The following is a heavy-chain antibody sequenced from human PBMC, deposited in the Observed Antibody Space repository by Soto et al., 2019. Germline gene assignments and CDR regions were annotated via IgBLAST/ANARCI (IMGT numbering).Heavy chain of an antibody. CDR3: AQVMITFGGVIVTNWFDP. D-gene: IGHD3-16*02. CDR1: GGSISSSSYY. J-gene: IGHJ5*02. Sequence: QLQLQESGPGLVKPSETLSLTCTVSGGSISSSSYYWGWIRQPPGKGLEWIGSIYYSGSTYYNPSVKSRGTISVATSKNQFSLKLSSVTAADTAVYYCAQVMITFGGVIVTNWFDPWGQGTLVTVSS. V-gene: IGHV4-39*01. CDR2: IYYSGST.